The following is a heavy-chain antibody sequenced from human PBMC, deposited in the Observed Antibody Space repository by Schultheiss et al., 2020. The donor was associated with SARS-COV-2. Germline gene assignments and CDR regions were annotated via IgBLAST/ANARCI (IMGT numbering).Heavy chain of an antibody. V-gene: IGHV4-61*01. CDR1: GGSISSGSYY. CDR3: ARKYTYHDAFDI. Sequence: SETLSLTCTVSGGSISSGSYYWSWIRQPPGKGLEWIGYIYYDGGTKYNPSLKSRVTISVDTSKNQFSLKLSSVTAADTAVYYCARKYTYHDAFDIWGQGTMVTVSS. CDR2: IYYDGGT. D-gene: IGHD6-6*01. J-gene: IGHJ3*02.